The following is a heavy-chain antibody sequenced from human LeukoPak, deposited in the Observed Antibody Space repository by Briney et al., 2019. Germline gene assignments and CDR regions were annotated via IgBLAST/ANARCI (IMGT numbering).Heavy chain of an antibody. CDR3: ARGAFDI. CDR2: IKEDGSEK. V-gene: IGHV3-7*01. J-gene: IGHJ3*02. Sequence: GGSLRLSRAASGFTFSSYWMSWVRQAPGKGLEWVANIKEDGSEKYYVDSVKGRFTISRDNAENSVYLQMNSLRAEDTALYYCARGAFDIWGQGTMVTVSS. CDR1: GFTFSSYW.